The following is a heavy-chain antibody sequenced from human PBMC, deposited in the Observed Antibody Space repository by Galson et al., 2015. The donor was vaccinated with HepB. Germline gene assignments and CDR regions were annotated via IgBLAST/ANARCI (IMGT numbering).Heavy chain of an antibody. V-gene: IGHV3-23*01. CDR3: ASAERVGDNSYYFHGMDV. CDR1: GFTFSSYA. D-gene: IGHD4-23*01. Sequence: SLRLSCAASGFTFSSYAMSWVRQAPGKGLEWVSAISGSGGSTYYADSVKGRFTISRDNSKNTLYLQMNSLRAEDTAVYYCASAERVGDNSYYFHGMDVWGQGTTVTVSS. CDR2: ISGSGGST. J-gene: IGHJ6*02.